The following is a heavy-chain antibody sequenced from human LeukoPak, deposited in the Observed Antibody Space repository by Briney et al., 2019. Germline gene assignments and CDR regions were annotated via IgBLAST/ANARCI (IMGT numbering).Heavy chain of an antibody. D-gene: IGHD5-18*01. J-gene: IGHJ6*02. CDR1: GVTLSTYA. Sequence: GGSLRLSCAASGVTLSTYAMSWARQAPGRGLEWVSGISSSGSGGNTYYADSVKGRFTISRDSSKNTLFLHMNSLRAEDTAVYYCARDTAMPRIYYYYYGMDVWGQGTTVTVSS. CDR3: ARDTAMPRIYYYYYGMDV. V-gene: IGHV3-23*01. CDR2: ISSSGSGGNT.